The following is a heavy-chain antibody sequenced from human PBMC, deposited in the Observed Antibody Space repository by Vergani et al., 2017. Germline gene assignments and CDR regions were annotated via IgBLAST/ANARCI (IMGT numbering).Heavy chain of an antibody. Sequence: VQLVESGGDVVQSGTSLRLSCAASGFTFSACPMTWVRQAPGKGLEWVSAISARYPSTYYADSVKGRFTISRDNSKNMLYLQMNSLRAEDTAVYYCTTDNQQSSLGHCSVTNCYGGVFDIWGQGTVVTVSS. CDR2: ISARYPST. V-gene: IGHV3-23*04. D-gene: IGHD2-15*01. CDR1: GFTFSACP. J-gene: IGHJ3*02. CDR3: TTDNQQSSLGHCSVTNCYGGVFDI.